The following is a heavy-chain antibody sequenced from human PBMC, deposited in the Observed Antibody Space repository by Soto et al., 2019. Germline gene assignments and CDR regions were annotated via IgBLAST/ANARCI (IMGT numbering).Heavy chain of an antibody. J-gene: IGHJ6*02. V-gene: IGHV4-59*08. CDR1: GDSISRYY. CDR3: ARGIAANGEDYYYYFYGMDV. D-gene: IGHD6-13*01. Sequence: QVQLQESGPGLVKPSETLSLTCTGSGDSISRYYWSWIRQPPGKGLEWIGYINYRGSTKYNPSLQIRVTISGDTSKKQFSLKLSSVTAADTAVYYCARGIAANGEDYYYYFYGMDVWGQGTTVIVSS. CDR2: INYRGST.